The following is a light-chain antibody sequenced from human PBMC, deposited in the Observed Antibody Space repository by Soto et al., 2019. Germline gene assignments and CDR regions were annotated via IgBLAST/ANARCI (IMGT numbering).Light chain of an antibody. CDR1: SSDVGGYNY. J-gene: IGLJ3*02. V-gene: IGLV2-14*01. CDR3: SSYTISTTLV. Sequence: QSALTQPASVSGSPGQSITISCTGTSSDVGGYNYVSWYQHHPGKAPKLMIYEVSDRPSGVSNRFSGSKSGHTASLTISGLQAEDEADYYCSSYTISTTLVFGGGTKLTVL. CDR2: EVS.